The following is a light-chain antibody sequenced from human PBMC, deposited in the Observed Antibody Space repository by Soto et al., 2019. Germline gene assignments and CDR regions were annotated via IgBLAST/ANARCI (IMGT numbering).Light chain of an antibody. CDR3: QQYDNLPFT. CDR1: QDIKNY. J-gene: IGKJ3*01. V-gene: IGKV1-33*01. Sequence: DIPMTQSPSSLSASVGDRVTITCQASQDIKNYLNWYQQKPGRAPKRLIYDASNLDIGVPSRFSGSGSGTDFSFTISSLQPEDFGTYFCQQYDNLPFTFGPGTKVDVK. CDR2: DAS.